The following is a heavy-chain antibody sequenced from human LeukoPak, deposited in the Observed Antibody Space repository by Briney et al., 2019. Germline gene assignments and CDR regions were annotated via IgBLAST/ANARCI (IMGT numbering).Heavy chain of an antibody. V-gene: IGHV3-23*01. CDR3: AGVKEYSSGWYYFDY. Sequence: GGSPRLSCAASGFTFSSYAMSWVRQAPGKGLEWVSAISGSGGSTYYADSVKGRFTISRDNSKNTLYLQMNSLRAEDTAVYYCAGVKEYSSGWYYFDYWGQGTLVTVSS. CDR2: ISGSGGST. D-gene: IGHD6-19*01. J-gene: IGHJ4*02. CDR1: GFTFSSYA.